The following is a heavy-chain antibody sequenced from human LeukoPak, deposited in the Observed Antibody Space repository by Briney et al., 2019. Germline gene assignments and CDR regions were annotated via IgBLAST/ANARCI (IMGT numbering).Heavy chain of an antibody. V-gene: IGHV4-59*08. CDR3: ASLTYYDFWSGYSPFDY. CDR2: IYYSGST. Sequence: SETLSLTCTASGGSISSYYWSWIRQPPGKGLEWIGYIYYSGSTNYNPSLKSRVTISVDTSKNQFSLKLSSVTAADTAVYYCASLTYYDFWSGYSPFDYWGQGTLVTVSS. CDR1: GGSISSYY. D-gene: IGHD3-3*01. J-gene: IGHJ4*02.